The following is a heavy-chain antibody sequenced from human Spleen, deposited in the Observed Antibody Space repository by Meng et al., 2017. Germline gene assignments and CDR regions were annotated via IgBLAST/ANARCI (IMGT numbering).Heavy chain of an antibody. Sequence: QVQLRESGPALVKPSETLSLTCAVSGDSITNHNWWAWVRQPPGKGLEWIASMYYSGNTYYNPSLRSRVTISVDTSKNQFSLNLSSVTAADTAMYYCAGLPRDSSAGNWFDPWGQGTLVTVSS. D-gene: IGHD3-22*01. CDR1: GDSITNHNW. CDR3: AGLPRDSSAGNWFDP. V-gene: IGHV4-38-2*01. J-gene: IGHJ5*02. CDR2: MYYSGNT.